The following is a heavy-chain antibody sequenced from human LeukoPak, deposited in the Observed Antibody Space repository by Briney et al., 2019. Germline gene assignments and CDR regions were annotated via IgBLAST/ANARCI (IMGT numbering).Heavy chain of an antibody. D-gene: IGHD3-10*01. Sequence: ASVKVSCMACRYTFTSYDINWVRQATGQGLEWMGWMNPNSGNTGYAQKFQGRVTMTRNTSISTAYTELSSLRSEDTAVYYCARVRGVIGDNWFDPWGQGTLVTVSS. V-gene: IGHV1-8*01. CDR1: RYTFTSYD. J-gene: IGHJ5*02. CDR3: ARVRGVIGDNWFDP. CDR2: MNPNSGNT.